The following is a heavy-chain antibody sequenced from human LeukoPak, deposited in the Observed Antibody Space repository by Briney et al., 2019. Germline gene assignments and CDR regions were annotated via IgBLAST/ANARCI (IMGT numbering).Heavy chain of an antibody. D-gene: IGHD3-10*01. CDR1: GYTFTGYY. CDR2: INPNSGGT. J-gene: IGHJ4*02. V-gene: IGHV1-2*02. CDR3: AREVLRSVTMVRGVMGY. Sequence: GASVKVSCKASGYTFTGYYMHWVRQAPGQGLEWMGWINPNSGGTNYAQKVQGRVTMTRDTSISTAYMELSRLRSDDTAVYYCAREVLRSVTMVRGVMGYWGQGTLVTVSS.